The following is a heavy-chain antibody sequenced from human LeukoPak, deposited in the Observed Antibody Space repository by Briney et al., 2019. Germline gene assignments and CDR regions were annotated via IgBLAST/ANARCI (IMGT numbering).Heavy chain of an antibody. J-gene: IGHJ4*02. V-gene: IGHV3-23*01. D-gene: IGHD3-9*01. CDR2: IFGSGGTP. CDR3: SKWGDYDVLTGYYDSDF. Sequence: GASLRLSCAVSGLTFSNYAMSWVRQAPGKGLEWVSAIFGSGGTPNSADPVKGRSPISSDNSKNTLFLQMDSLRVEDTALYYWSKWGDYDVLTGYYDSDFWGQGTLVTVSS. CDR1: GLTFSNYA.